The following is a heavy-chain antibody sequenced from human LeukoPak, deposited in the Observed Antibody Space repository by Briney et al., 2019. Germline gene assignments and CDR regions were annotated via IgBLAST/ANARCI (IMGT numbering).Heavy chain of an antibody. Sequence: GGSLRLSCAASGFTFSSYWMSWVRQAPGKGLEWVANIKQDGSEKYYVDSVKGRFTISRDNAKNSLYLQMNSLRAEDTAVYYCARDLVFGVVTPFDYWGQGTLVTVSS. CDR3: ARDLVFGVVTPFDY. CDR1: GFTFSSYW. CDR2: IKQDGSEK. J-gene: IGHJ4*02. V-gene: IGHV3-7*01. D-gene: IGHD3-3*01.